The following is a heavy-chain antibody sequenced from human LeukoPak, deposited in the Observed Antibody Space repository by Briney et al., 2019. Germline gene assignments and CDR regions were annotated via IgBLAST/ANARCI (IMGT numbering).Heavy chain of an antibody. V-gene: IGHV5-51*03. CDR1: GYSFTSYW. J-gene: IGHJ5*02. CDR3: ARSGFWSGWSVWFDP. CDR2: IYPGDSDT. Sequence: GESLKVSCKGSGYSFTSYWIGWVRQMPGKGLEWMGIIYPGDSDTRYSPSFQGQVTISADKSISTAYLQWSRLKALGAALYYCARSGFWSGWSVWFDPWGQGTLVTVSS. D-gene: IGHD3-3*01.